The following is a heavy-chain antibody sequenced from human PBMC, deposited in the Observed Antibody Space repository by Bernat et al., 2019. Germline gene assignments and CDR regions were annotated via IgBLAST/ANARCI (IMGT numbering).Heavy chain of an antibody. CDR2: ISTGGST. J-gene: IGHJ3*02. V-gene: IGHV3-66*01. CDR1: RFSGTSIY. Sequence: QLVESGGDLVQPGGSLRLPCAASRFSGTSIYMNWVRKSPGKGLEGVSLISTGGSTYYADSVKGRFTISRDNAKNTLYLQMNSLRAEDTAVYYCTRETYYDSWRSTGPSDIWGQGTMVTVSS. CDR3: TRETYYDSWRSTGPSDI. D-gene: IGHD3-3*01.